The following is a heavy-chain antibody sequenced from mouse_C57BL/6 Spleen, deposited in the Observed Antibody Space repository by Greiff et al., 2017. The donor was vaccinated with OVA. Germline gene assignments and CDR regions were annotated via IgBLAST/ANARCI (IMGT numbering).Heavy chain of an antibody. Sequence: DVMLVESGGGLVKPGGSLKLSCAASGFTFSDYGMHWVRQAPEKGLEWVAYISSGSSTIYYADTVKGRFTISRDNAKNTLFLQMTSLRSEDTAMYYCARGNTFYWYFDVWGTGTTVTVSS. CDR2: ISSGSSTI. J-gene: IGHJ1*03. D-gene: IGHD5-2*01. CDR1: GFTFSDYG. CDR3: ARGNTFYWYFDV. V-gene: IGHV5-17*01.